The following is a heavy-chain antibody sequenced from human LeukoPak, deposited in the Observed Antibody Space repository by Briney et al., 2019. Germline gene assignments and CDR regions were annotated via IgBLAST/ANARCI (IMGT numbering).Heavy chain of an antibody. J-gene: IGHJ4*02. CDR3: ARVTSGYENFDY. CDR2: IYYSGST. CDR1: GGSISSYY. D-gene: IGHD5-12*01. Sequence: SETLSLTCTVSGGSISSYYWSWIRQPPGKGLEWIGYIYYSGSTNYNPSLKRRVTISVLTSKNQFSLKLSSVTAADTAVYYCARVTSGYENFDYWGQGTPVTVSS. V-gene: IGHV4-59*01.